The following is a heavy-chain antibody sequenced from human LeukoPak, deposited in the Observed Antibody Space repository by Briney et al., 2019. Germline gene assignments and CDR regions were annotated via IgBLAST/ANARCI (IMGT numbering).Heavy chain of an antibody. Sequence: GASVKVSCKASGYTFTGYYMHWVRQAPGQGPEWMGWINPNSGGTNYAQKFQGRVTMTRDTSISTAYMEPSRLRSDDTAVYYCARDRLFVDTASSYYYGMDVWGQGTTVTVSS. CDR3: ARDRLFVDTASSYYYGMDV. V-gene: IGHV1-2*02. CDR1: GYTFTGYY. CDR2: INPNSGGT. J-gene: IGHJ6*02. D-gene: IGHD5-18*01.